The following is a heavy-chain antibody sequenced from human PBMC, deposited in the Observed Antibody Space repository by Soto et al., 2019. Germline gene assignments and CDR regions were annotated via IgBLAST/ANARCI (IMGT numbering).Heavy chain of an antibody. D-gene: IGHD3-16*02. Sequence: PVVSLRLSCAASGFTFSSYAMSWVRQAPGKGLEWVSAISGSGGSTYYADSVKGRFTISRDNSKNTLYLQMNSLRAEDTAVYYCAKSLDGAPPGSYPPFPHPPPFDYSGQGTLVIVSS. CDR2: ISGSGGST. CDR3: AKSLDGAPPGSYPPFPHPPPFDY. V-gene: IGHV3-23*01. J-gene: IGHJ4*02. CDR1: GFTFSSYA.